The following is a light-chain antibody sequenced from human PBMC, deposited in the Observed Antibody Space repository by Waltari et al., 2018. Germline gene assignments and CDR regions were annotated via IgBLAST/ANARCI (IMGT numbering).Light chain of an antibody. CDR2: EVI. J-gene: IGLJ1*01. CDR1: SSDVGRYNL. V-gene: IGLV2-23*02. CDR3: CSYAGSATPYV. Sequence: QSALTQPASVSGSPGQSITISCTGTSSDVGRYNLVSWYQQHPGKAPKLMIFEVIKRPAGVSKRFSGSTSGTTASLTIPGLQAEDEADYYCCSYAGSATPYVFGTGTKVTVL.